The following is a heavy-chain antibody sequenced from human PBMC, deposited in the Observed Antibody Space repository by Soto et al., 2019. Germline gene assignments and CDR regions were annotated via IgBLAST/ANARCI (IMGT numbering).Heavy chain of an antibody. V-gene: IGHV3-74*01. CDR3: ARGKYIGSYYFAS. D-gene: IGHD1-26*01. J-gene: IGHJ4*02. Sequence: GGSLRLSCEVSGFTFGDYWMHWVRQAPGKGLEWVSRVDSDGNGATYADSVRGRFTISRDNAKNTLYLQITGLGVEDTAMYYCARGKYIGSYYFASWGQGTPVTVSS. CDR1: GFTFGDYW. CDR2: VDSDGNGA.